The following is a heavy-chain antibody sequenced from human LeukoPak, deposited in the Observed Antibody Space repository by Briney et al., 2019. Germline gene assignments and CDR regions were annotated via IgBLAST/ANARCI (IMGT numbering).Heavy chain of an antibody. D-gene: IGHD1-26*01. CDR1: GFTFSSYN. CDR3: ARDLGGSYGYFVY. Sequence: PGGSLRLSCAASGFTFSSYNMHWVRQAPGKGLEWVAVIWYDGSNKYCADSVKGRFTISRDNSKNTLYVQMNSLRVEDTAVYYCARDLGGSYGYFVYWGQGTLVTVSS. J-gene: IGHJ4*02. CDR2: IWYDGSNK. V-gene: IGHV3-33*01.